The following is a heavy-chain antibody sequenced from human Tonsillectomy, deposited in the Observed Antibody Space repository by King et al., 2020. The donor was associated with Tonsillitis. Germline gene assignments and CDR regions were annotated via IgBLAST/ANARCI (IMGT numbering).Heavy chain of an antibody. CDR1: GFTFWNYA. CDR2: VSGSGGTT. J-gene: IGHJ4*02. CDR3: AKSGEGLTTVTTD. D-gene: IGHD4-17*01. V-gene: IGHV3-23*04. Sequence: DVQLVESGGDLVQPRGSLRLSCAASGFTFWNYAMSWVRQAPGKGLEWVSAVSGSGGTTYYADSVQGRFTISRDNSNNTLFLYMNSLTAEDTAVYYCAKSGEGLTTVTTDWGQGTLVTVSS.